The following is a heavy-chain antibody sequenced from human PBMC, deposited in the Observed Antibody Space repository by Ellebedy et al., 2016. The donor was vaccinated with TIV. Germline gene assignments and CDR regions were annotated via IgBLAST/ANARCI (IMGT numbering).Heavy chain of an antibody. D-gene: IGHD6-19*01. CDR3: ARGGRRAYSSGWYDY. CDR1: GFTFSSYA. Sequence: GGSLRLSXAASGFTFSSYAMSWVRQAPGKGLEWVSAISGSGGSTYYADSVKGRFTISRDNSKNTLYLQMNSLRAEDTAVYYCARGGRRAYSSGWYDYWGQGTLVTVSS. CDR2: ISGSGGST. V-gene: IGHV3-23*01. J-gene: IGHJ4*02.